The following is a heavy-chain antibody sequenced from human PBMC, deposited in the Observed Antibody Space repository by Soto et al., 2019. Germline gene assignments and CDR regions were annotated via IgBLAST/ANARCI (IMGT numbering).Heavy chain of an antibody. V-gene: IGHV1-8*01. J-gene: IGHJ3*02. D-gene: IGHD3-10*01. CDR3: AARPIWFGEFDDAFDI. CDR1: GYTFTSYD. Sequence: QVQLVQSGAEVKKPGASVKVSCKASGYTFTSYDINWVRQATGQGLEWMGWMNPNSGNTGYAQKFQGRVTMTRNTSISTAYMELSSLRSEDTAVYYCAARPIWFGEFDDAFDIWGQGTMVTVSS. CDR2: MNPNSGNT.